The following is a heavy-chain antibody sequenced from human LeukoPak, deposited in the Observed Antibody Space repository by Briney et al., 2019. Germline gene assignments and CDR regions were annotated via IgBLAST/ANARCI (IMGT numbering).Heavy chain of an antibody. CDR1: GYTFTTYE. CDR2: MNPNSGNA. Sequence: GSAKVSCKASGYTFTTYEINWVRQATGQGLEWMGWMNPNSGNAAYAQKFQGRVTMTRNTSINIAYMELSSLRSEDTAVYFCARYYGSGSYSLKYWGQGTPVTVSS. V-gene: IGHV1-8*01. CDR3: ARYYGSGSYSLKY. J-gene: IGHJ4*02. D-gene: IGHD3-10*01.